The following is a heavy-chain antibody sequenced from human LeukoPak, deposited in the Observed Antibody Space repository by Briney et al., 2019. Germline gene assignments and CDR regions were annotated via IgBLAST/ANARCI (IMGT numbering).Heavy chain of an antibody. V-gene: IGHV3-30-3*01. J-gene: IGHJ4*02. CDR2: ISYDGSNK. Sequence: GGSLRLSCAASGFTFSSYAMHWVRQAPGKGLEWVAVISYDGSNKYYADSVKGRFTISRDNSKNTLYLQMNSLRAEDTAVYYCARDPDWLYYFEYWGQGTLVTVSS. CDR1: GFTFSSYA. D-gene: IGHD3/OR15-3a*01. CDR3: ARDPDWLYYFEY.